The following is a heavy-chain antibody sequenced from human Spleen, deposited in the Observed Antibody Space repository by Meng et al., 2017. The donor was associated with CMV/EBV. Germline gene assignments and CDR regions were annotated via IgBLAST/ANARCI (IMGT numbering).Heavy chain of an antibody. J-gene: IGHJ4*02. CDR1: GYTFTAYY. Sequence: QATGYTFTAYYIHWVRQAPGQGLEWVGWIYPNSGGTNYAQNFQGRVNMTRDTSRSTAYMELTRLRSDDTAVYFCAGLGGPFDYFDSWGQGTLVTVSS. CDR3: AGLGGPFDYFDS. V-gene: IGHV1-2*02. D-gene: IGHD3-16*01. CDR2: IYPNSGGT.